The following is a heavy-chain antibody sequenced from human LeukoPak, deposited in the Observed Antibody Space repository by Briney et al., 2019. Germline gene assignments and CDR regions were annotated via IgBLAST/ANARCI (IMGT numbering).Heavy chain of an antibody. CDR2: ISWNSGGI. V-gene: IGHV3-9*03. CDR1: GFTFDDYA. CDR3: IKDMTSGYIYGFFDY. J-gene: IGHJ4*02. D-gene: IGHD5-18*01. Sequence: GRSLRLSCAASGFTFDDYAMHWVRQAPGKGLEWVSGISWNSGGIGYADSVKGRFTISRDNAKNSLYLQMNSLRAEDMAFYYCIKDMTSGYIYGFFDYWGQGTLVTVSS.